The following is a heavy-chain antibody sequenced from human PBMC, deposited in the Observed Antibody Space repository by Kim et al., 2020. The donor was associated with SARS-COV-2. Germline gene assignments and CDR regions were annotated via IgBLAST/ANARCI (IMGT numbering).Heavy chain of an antibody. J-gene: IGHJ4*02. D-gene: IGHD3-3*01. CDR3: AKGLASRKNFGVVTNDY. V-gene: IGHV3-23*01. Sequence: VKGRFTISRDNSKNTLYLQMNSLRAEDTAVYYCAKGLASRKNFGVVTNDYWGQGTLVTVSS.